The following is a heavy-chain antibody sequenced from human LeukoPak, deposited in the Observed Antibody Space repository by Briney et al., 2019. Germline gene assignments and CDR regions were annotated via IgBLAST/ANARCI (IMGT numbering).Heavy chain of an antibody. Sequence: SETLSLTCTVSGGSISSYYWSWIRQPPGKGLEWIGYIYYSGSTNYNPSLKSRVTISVDTSKNQFSLKLSSVTAADTAIYYCARDSRGGGPDFDYWGQGTLVTVSS. J-gene: IGHJ4*02. V-gene: IGHV4-59*01. CDR1: GGSISSYY. D-gene: IGHD3-16*01. CDR3: ARDSRGGGPDFDY. CDR2: IYYSGST.